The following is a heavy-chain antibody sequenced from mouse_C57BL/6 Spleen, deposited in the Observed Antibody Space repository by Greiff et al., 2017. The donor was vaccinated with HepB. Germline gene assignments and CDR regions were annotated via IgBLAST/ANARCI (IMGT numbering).Heavy chain of an antibody. CDR2: INPNNGGT. Sequence: EVQLQQSGPELVKPGASVKISCKASGYTFTDYYMNWVKQSHGKSLEWIGDINPNNGGTSYNQKFKGKATLTVDKSSSTAYMELRSLTSEDSAVYYCARKGYYDYEGFAYWGQGTLVTVSA. CDR3: ARKGYYDYEGFAY. J-gene: IGHJ3*01. D-gene: IGHD2-4*01. CDR1: GYTFTDYY. V-gene: IGHV1-26*01.